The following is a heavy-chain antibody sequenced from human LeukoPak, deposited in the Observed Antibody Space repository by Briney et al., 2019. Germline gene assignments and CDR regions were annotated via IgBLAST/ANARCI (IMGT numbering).Heavy chain of an antibody. J-gene: IGHJ3*02. CDR3: ASVDTVLVNAFDI. D-gene: IGHD5-18*01. V-gene: IGHV4-59*08. CDR1: GGSISSYY. CDR2: ISYSGST. Sequence: SETLSLTCTVSGGSISSYYWSWIRQPPGKGLEWIGYISYSGSTNYNPSLKSRVTISVDTSKNQFSLHLSSVTDADTAVYYCASVDTVLVNAFDIWGRGTLVTVFS.